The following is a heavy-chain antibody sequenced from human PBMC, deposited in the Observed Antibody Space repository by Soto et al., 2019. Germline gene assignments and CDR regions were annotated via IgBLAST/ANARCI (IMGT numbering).Heavy chain of an antibody. J-gene: IGHJ4*02. CDR1: GYTLTSYD. V-gene: IGHV1-8*01. CDR3: ARGRGYHDSSGYNDY. Sequence: ASVKVSCKASGYTLTSYDINWVRQATGQGLEWMGWMSLNSGNSGSAQKFQGRVTMTRNPSTNTVYMELSSLRSEDTAVYYCARGRGYHDSSGYNDYWGPGTLVTVS. D-gene: IGHD3-22*01. CDR2: MSLNSGNS.